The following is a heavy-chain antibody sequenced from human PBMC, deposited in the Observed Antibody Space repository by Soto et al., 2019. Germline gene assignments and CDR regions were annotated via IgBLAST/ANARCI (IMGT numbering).Heavy chain of an antibody. Sequence: ASVKVSSKASGYTFTSYGISWVRQAPGQGLEWMGWISAYNGNTNYAQKLQGRVTMTTDTSTSTAYMELRSLRSDDTAVYYCATQNALGYCSSTSCRGYYYYYYMDVWGKGTTVTVSS. CDR1: GYTFTSYG. D-gene: IGHD2-2*01. CDR2: ISAYNGNT. V-gene: IGHV1-18*01. J-gene: IGHJ6*03. CDR3: ATQNALGYCSSTSCRGYYYYYYMDV.